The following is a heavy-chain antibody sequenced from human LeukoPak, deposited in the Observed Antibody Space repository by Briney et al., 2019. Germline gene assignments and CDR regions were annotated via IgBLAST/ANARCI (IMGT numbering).Heavy chain of an antibody. CDR3: ARARTSGTSIYYYYMDV. Sequence: GGSLRLSCAASGFTFSSYWMSWVRQAPGKGLEWVANIKQDGSENYYVDSVKGRFTISRDNAKNSLYLQMNSLRVEDTAVYFCARARTSGTSIYYYYMDVWGKGTTVTVSS. D-gene: IGHD6-19*01. J-gene: IGHJ6*03. V-gene: IGHV3-7*01. CDR2: IKQDGSEN. CDR1: GFTFSSYW.